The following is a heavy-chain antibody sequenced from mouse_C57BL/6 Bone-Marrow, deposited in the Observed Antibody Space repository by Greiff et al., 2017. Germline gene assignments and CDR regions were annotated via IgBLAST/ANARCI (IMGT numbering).Heavy chain of an antibody. CDR2: IDPENGDT. D-gene: IGHD1-1*01. J-gene: IGHJ2*01. CDR3: TPYYGLDY. Sequence: LQQSGAELVRPGASVKLSCTASGFNIKDDYMHWVKQRPEQGLEWIGWIDPENGDTEYASKFQGKATITADTSSNTAYLQLSSLTSEDTAVYYCTPYYGLDYWGQGTTLTVSS. V-gene: IGHV14-4*01. CDR1: GFNIKDDY.